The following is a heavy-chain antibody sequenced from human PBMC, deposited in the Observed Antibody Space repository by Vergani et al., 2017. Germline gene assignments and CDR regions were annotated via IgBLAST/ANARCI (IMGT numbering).Heavy chain of an antibody. Sequence: QLQLQESGPGLVKPSETLSLTCTVSGGSISSSSYYWGWIRQPPGKGLEWIGSIYYSGSTYYNPSLKSRVTISVDTSKNQFSLKLSSVTAADTAVYYCARARGYCSSTSCQLRGRLDYWGQGTLVTVSS. J-gene: IGHJ4*02. CDR2: IYYSGST. V-gene: IGHV4-39*07. CDR1: GGSISSSSYY. D-gene: IGHD2-2*01. CDR3: ARARGYCSSTSCQLRGRLDY.